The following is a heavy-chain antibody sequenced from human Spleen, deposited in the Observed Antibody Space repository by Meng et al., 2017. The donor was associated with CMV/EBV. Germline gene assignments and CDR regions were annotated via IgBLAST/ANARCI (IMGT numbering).Heavy chain of an antibody. CDR2: ISGGGDNT. CDR3: AKDGLRWEYSSSSRYYYGMDV. D-gene: IGHD6-6*01. V-gene: IGHV3-23*01. Sequence: GESLKISCAASGFTFDDYAMYWVRQAPGKGLDWVSTISGGGDNTHYADSVKGRFTISRDNSKNTLYLQMNSLRAEDTAVYYCAKDGLRWEYSSSSRYYYGMDVWGQGTTVTVSS. J-gene: IGHJ6*02. CDR1: GFTFDDYA.